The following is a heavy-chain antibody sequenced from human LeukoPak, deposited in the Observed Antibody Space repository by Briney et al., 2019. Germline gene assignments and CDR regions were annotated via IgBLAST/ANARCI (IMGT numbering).Heavy chain of an antibody. J-gene: IGHJ4*02. CDR3: TREAVWGTSDY. CDR1: GDGVSSNSAA. Sequence: PSQTLSLTCAISGDGVSSNSAAWTWIRQSPARGFEWLGSTYYRFKWYNHYPVSLKSRITLNPDTSSTQFSLHLNSVTPEDTAVYYCTREAVWGTSDYWAQGTLVTVSS. CDR2: TYYRFKWYN. D-gene: IGHD3-16*01. V-gene: IGHV6-1*01.